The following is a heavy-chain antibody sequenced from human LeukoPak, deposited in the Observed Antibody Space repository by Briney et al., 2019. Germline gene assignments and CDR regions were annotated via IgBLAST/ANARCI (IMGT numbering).Heavy chain of an antibody. CDR1: GFTFSSYG. CDR2: IWYDGSNK. Sequence: PGGSLRLSCAASGFTFSSYGMHWVRQAPGKGLEWVAVIWYDGSNKYYADSVKGRFTISRDNSKNTLYLQMNSLRAEDTAVYYCARDAPADYSSSYFDYGGQGNLVTVSS. V-gene: IGHV3-33*01. J-gene: IGHJ4*02. D-gene: IGHD6-13*01. CDR3: ARDAPADYSSSYFDY.